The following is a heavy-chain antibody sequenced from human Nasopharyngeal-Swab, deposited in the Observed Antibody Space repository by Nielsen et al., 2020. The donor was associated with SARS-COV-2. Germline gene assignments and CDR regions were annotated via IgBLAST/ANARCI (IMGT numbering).Heavy chain of an antibody. Sequence: ASVKVSCKASGYTLTSHGISWVRQAPGQGLEWMGWISAYNGNTNYAQKLQGRVTMTTDTSTSTAYMELRSLRPDDTAVYYCARDGGIVVVPAATGEPYYYYGMDVWGQGTTVTVSS. CDR3: ARDGGIVVVPAATGEPYYYYGMDV. CDR2: ISAYNGNT. CDR1: GYTLTSHG. D-gene: IGHD2-2*01. J-gene: IGHJ6*02. V-gene: IGHV1-18*01.